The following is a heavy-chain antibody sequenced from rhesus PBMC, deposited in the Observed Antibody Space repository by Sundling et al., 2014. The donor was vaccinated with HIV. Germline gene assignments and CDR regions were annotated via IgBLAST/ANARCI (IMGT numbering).Heavy chain of an antibody. CDR3: ERGVVGGFDS. J-gene: IGHJ4*01. Sequence: EVQLVETGGGLVQPGGSLKLSCAASGFTFSSYGMSWVRQAPGKGLEWVSAINSGGGSTYYADSVKGRFTISRDNSKNTLSLQMNSLRAEDTAVYYCERGVVGGFDSWGQGVLVTVSS. D-gene: IGHD3-16*01. V-gene: IGHV3S42*01. CDR2: INSGGGST. CDR1: GFTFSSYG.